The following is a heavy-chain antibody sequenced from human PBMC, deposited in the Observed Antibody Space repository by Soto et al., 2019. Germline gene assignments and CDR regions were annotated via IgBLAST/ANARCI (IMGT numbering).Heavy chain of an antibody. J-gene: IGHJ6*03. CDR1: GYSFTSYD. D-gene: IGHD2-15*01. Sequence: QVQLVQSGAEVKKPGASVMLSCKASGYSFTSYDINWVRQAAGQGLEWGGWINPNSGNTDYAQKFKGRVTMTKDTSIRTAYMELSSLRSEDTAVYYCARSPFIDYFSMDVWGKGTTVTVSS. V-gene: IGHV1-8*01. CDR2: INPNSGNT. CDR3: ARSPFIDYFSMDV.